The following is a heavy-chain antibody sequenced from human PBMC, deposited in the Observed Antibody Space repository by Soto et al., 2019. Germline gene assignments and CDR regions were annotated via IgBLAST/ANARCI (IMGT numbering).Heavy chain of an antibody. D-gene: IGHD5-12*01. J-gene: IGHJ6*02. CDR3: ARGRGYSGDDHYYYFDMDV. CDR1: GGTFNNYP. CDR2: SIPIFGTA. V-gene: IGHV1-69*01. Sequence: QLQLVQSGAEVKKPGSSVKVSCKASGGTFNNYPITWVRQAPGEGLEWMGGSIPIFGTANYAQKFQGRVTISVDESTSTDYMELSSLRSEDTAVYYCARGRGYSGDDHYYYFDMDVWGQGTTVTVSS.